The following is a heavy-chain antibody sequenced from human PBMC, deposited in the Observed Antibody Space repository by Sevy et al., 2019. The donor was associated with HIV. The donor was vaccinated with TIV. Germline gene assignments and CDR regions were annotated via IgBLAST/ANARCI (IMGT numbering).Heavy chain of an antibody. J-gene: IGHJ6*02. D-gene: IGHD2-21*01. CDR1: GFTFGDFA. CDR3: TRDGGGGNILASYYYYDMDV. Sequence: GGSLRLSCTTSGFTFGDFAMSWFRQAPGKGLEWVDFIRSKDYGGTTEYAASVKGRFTISRDDSKNIAYMQMNSLKTEDTAVYFCTRDGGGGNILASYYYYDMDVWGQGTTVTVSS. CDR2: IRSKDYGGTT. V-gene: IGHV3-49*03.